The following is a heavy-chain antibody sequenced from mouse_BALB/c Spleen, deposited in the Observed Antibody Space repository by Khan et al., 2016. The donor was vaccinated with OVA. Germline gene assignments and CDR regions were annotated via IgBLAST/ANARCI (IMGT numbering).Heavy chain of an antibody. CDR3: ARSYGSWTMDY. Sequence: EVQLQESGPSLVKPSQTLSLTCSVTGDSITSGFWNWIRKFPGNKFEYMGYVTYSGNTYYNPSLKSRISITRDTSKSQYYLQLNSVTTEDTATYFCARSYGSWTMDYWGQGTSVNVSS. D-gene: IGHD1-1*01. CDR1: GDSITSGF. CDR2: VTYSGNT. V-gene: IGHV3-8*02. J-gene: IGHJ4*01.